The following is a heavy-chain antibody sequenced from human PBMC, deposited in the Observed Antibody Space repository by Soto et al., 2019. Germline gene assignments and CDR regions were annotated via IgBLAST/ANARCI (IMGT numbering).Heavy chain of an antibody. V-gene: IGHV4-34*01. D-gene: IGHD2-15*01. CDR2: INHSGST. J-gene: IGHJ4*02. Sequence: QVQLQQWGAGLLKPSETLSLTCAVYGGSFSGYYWSWIRQPPGKGLEWIGEINHSGSTNYNPSLKSRVTISVDTSKNQFSLKLSSVTAADTAVYYCARAAPRYCSGGSCYSGRDCWGQGTLVTVSS. CDR3: ARAAPRYCSGGSCYSGRDC. CDR1: GGSFSGYY.